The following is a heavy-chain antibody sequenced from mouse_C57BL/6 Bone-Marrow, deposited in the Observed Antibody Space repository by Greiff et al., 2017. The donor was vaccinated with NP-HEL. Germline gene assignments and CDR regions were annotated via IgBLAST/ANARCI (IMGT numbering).Heavy chain of an antibody. CDR2: IWSGGST. CDR3: AKRDYSYYFDY. CDR1: GFSLTSYG. V-gene: IGHV2-4*01. J-gene: IGHJ2*01. D-gene: IGHD1-1*01. Sequence: VQRVESGPGLVQPSQSLSITCTVSGFSLTSYGVHWVRQPPGKGLEWLGVIWSGGSTDYNAAFISRLSISKDNSKSQVFFKMNSLQADDTAIYYCAKRDYSYYFDYWGQGTTLTVSS.